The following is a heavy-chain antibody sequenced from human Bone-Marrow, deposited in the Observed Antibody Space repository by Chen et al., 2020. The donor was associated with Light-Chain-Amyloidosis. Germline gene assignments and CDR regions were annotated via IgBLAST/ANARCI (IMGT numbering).Heavy chain of an antibody. CDR2: IFRGDIT. CDR3: ARGPSEVEWGVVKSAFAFDF. V-gene: IGHV4-39*07. CDR1: GASIISSEYY. D-gene: IGHD2-21*01. Sequence: QLQLQESGPGLVKPSETLFLTCTVSGASIISSEYYWGWMRQAPGKGLEWIGSIFRGDITYYTSSLKSRVTLSVDTSNNHISLRLRSVTAGDTAIYYCARGPSEVEWGVVKSAFAFDFWGQGTMVTVSS. J-gene: IGHJ3*01.